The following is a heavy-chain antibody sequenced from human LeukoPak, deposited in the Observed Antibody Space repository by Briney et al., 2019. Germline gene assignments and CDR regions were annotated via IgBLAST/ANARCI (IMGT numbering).Heavy chain of an antibody. J-gene: IGHJ4*02. CDR2: IKSKTDGGTT. V-gene: IGHV3-15*01. CDR3: TTVRWIQLWLHSDY. Sequence: GGSLRLSCAASGFTFSSYAMHWVRQAPGKGLEWVGRIKSKTDGGTTDYAAPVKGRFTISRDDSKNTLYLQMNSLKTEDTAVYYCTTVRWIQLWLHSDYWGQGTLVTVSS. D-gene: IGHD5-18*01. CDR1: GFTFSSYA.